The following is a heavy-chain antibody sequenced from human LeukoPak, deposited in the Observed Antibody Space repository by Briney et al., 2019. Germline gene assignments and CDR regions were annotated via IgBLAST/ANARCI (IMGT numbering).Heavy chain of an antibody. CDR2: IGAGGENT. CDR1: GFTFDNYA. CDR3: AKGATPRLRFFDWFAAPDY. J-gene: IGHJ4*02. Sequence: GGSLRLSCAASGFTFDNYAMSWVRQAPGKGLEWVSTIGAGGENTYYADSVKGRFTISRDNSKNTVYLQMNSLSAEDTAVYYCAKGATPRLRFFDWFAAPDYWGQGTPVTVPS. V-gene: IGHV3-23*01. D-gene: IGHD3-9*01.